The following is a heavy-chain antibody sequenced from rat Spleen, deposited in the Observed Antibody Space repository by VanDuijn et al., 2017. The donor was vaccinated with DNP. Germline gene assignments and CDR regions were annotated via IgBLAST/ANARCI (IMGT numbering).Heavy chain of an antibody. J-gene: IGHJ3*01. D-gene: IGHD4-1*01. CDR1: GFTFNDYW. V-gene: IGHV5-31*01. CDR3: ASGFGWFAY. Sequence: EVQLVESGGDLVKPGRSLKVSCVASGFTFNDYWMTWVRQVPGKGLEWVASITTGGDITYYPDSVKGRFTVSRDHAKNTLYLRLNSLRSEDTATYYCASGFGWFAYWGQGTLVTVSS. CDR2: ITTGGDIT.